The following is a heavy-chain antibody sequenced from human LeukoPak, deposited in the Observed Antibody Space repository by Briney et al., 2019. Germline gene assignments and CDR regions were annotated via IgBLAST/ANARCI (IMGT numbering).Heavy chain of an antibody. Sequence: PSETLSLTCTVSGGSISSYYWSWIRQPPGKGLEWIGEINHSGSTNYNPSLKSRVTISVDTSKNQFSLKLSSVTAADTAVYYCARGGSGWPSGDYFQHWGQGTLVTVSS. CDR1: GGSISSYY. V-gene: IGHV4-34*01. J-gene: IGHJ1*01. CDR3: ARGGSGWPSGDYFQH. CDR2: INHSGST. D-gene: IGHD6-19*01.